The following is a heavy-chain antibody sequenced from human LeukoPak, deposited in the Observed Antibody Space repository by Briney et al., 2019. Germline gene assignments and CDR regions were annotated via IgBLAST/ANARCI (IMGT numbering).Heavy chain of an antibody. CDR2: ISYDGSNK. V-gene: IGHV3-30*04. D-gene: IGHD4-17*01. Sequence: GRSLRLSCAASGFTFSSYAMHWVRQAPGKGLEWVAVISYDGSNKYYADSVKGRFTISRDNSKNTLYLQMNSLRAGDTAVYYCARGNDYGDPSYYYGMDVWGKGTTVTVSS. J-gene: IGHJ6*04. CDR3: ARGNDYGDPSYYYGMDV. CDR1: GFTFSSYA.